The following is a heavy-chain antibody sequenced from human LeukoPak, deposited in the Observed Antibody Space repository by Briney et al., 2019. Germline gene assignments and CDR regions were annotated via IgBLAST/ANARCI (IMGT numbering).Heavy chain of an antibody. CDR3: ARIKSGSSGTCFDC. CDR2: IGSSGSNT. D-gene: IGHD6-19*01. J-gene: IGHJ4*02. CDR1: GFTFSRFE. Sequence: GGSLRLSCAASGFTFSRFEMNWVRQAPGKGLEWVSYIGSSGSNTYHADSVKGRFTISRDNAKNPLFLQMNSLRAEDTAVYYCARIKSGSSGTCFDCWGQGTLVTVSS. V-gene: IGHV3-48*03.